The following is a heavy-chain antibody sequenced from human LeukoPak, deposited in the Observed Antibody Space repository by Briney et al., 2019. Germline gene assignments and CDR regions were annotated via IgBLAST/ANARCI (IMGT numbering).Heavy chain of an antibody. CDR3: ARESADYVRGNFSDY. V-gene: IGHV4-59*12. Sequence: SETLSLTCTVSGGSTKNYYWSWIRQPPGKGLEWIAYINDNGHSGYNPSLESRVTISVDTSKNHFSLRLRSVTAADTAVYYCARESADYVRGNFSDYWVRGSLVTVSS. J-gene: IGHJ4*02. CDR1: GGSTKNYY. D-gene: IGHD3-16*01. CDR2: INDNGHS.